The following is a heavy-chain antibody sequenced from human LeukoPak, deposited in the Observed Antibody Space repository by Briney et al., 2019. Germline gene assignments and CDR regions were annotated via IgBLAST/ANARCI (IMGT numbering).Heavy chain of an antibody. Sequence: ASVKVSCKASGYTFTSYDINWVRQATGQGLEWRGWMNPNSGNTGYAQKFQGRITMTRNTYISTAYIELSSLRSEDTGVYYCARGGGYYSPPFHYWGQGTLVTVSS. CDR2: MNPNSGNT. V-gene: IGHV1-8*01. J-gene: IGHJ4*02. CDR3: ARGGGYYSPPFHY. D-gene: IGHD3-3*01. CDR1: GYTFTSYD.